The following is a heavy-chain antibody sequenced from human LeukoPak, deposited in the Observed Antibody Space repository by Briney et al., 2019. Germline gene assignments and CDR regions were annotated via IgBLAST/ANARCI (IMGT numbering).Heavy chain of an antibody. V-gene: IGHV4-59*12. J-gene: IGHJ4*02. D-gene: IGHD6-19*01. CDR3: ARNRGIIAVAYFDF. Sequence: SETLSLTCTVSGGSISSYYWSWIRQPPGKGLEWIGYIYYSGSTNYNPSLKSRVTISVDKSKNQFSLKLSSVTAADTAVYYCARNRGIIAVAYFDFWGQGTLVTVSS. CDR1: GGSISSYY. CDR2: IYYSGST.